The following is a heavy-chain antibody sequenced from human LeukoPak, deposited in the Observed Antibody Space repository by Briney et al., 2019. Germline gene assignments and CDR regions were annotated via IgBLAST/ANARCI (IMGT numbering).Heavy chain of an antibody. Sequence: SETLSLTCTVSGDSVSSISYYWSWIRQHPGKGLEWIGCIYYSGGTYYNPSLKSRITISVDTSKNQFSLKLSSVTAADTAVYYCARGRVVPAAMPRFVHLEFDYWGQGTLVTVSS. D-gene: IGHD2-2*01. CDR3: ARGRVVPAAMPRFVHLEFDY. V-gene: IGHV4-31*03. J-gene: IGHJ4*02. CDR2: IYYSGGT. CDR1: GDSVSSISYY.